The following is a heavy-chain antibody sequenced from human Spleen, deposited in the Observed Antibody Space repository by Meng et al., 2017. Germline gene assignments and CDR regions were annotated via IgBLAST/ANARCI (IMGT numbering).Heavy chain of an antibody. CDR3: AKDRRLMVYAIVDY. CDR1: GFTFGTYG. CDR2: MSYDGGNK. V-gene: IGHV3-30*18. Sequence: QVQLVESGGGVVQPGRSLRLSCAASGFTFGTYGMHWVRRAPGKGLEWVAIMSYDGGNKYYADSVKGRFTISRDNSKSTLYLHLNSLRAEGTAVYSCAKDRRLMVYAIVDYWGQGTLVTVSS. J-gene: IGHJ4*02. D-gene: IGHD2-8*01.